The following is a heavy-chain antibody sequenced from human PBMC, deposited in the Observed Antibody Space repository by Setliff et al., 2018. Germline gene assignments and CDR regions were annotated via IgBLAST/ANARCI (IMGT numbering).Heavy chain of an antibody. Sequence: SETLSLTCRVSGGSISSGNYYWGLIRQPPGKGLEWVATIYYSGSTYSNPSLKSRLIISVDAPDNQFSVKLSSVTAADTAVYYCARRKSNGSGSYPSLYMDVWGKGIMVTVSS. CDR2: IYYSGST. J-gene: IGHJ6*03. CDR1: GGSISSGNYY. V-gene: IGHV4-39*01. D-gene: IGHD3-10*01. CDR3: ARRKSNGSGSYPSLYMDV.